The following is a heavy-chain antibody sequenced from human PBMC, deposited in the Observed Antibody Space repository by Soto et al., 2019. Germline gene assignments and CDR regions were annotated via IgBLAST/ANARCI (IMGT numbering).Heavy chain of an antibody. J-gene: IGHJ6*02. CDR1: GFTFGDYA. CDR2: IRSKAYGGTT. D-gene: IGHD3-3*01. V-gene: IGHV3-49*03. Sequence: HPGGTLRLSCAASGFTFGDYAMSWFRQAPGKGLEWVGFIRSKAYGGTTEYAASVKGRFTISRDDSKSIAYLQMNSLKTEDTAVYYCTRDHYDFWSGYFDYYGMDVWGQGTTVTVSS. CDR3: TRDHYDFWSGYFDYYGMDV.